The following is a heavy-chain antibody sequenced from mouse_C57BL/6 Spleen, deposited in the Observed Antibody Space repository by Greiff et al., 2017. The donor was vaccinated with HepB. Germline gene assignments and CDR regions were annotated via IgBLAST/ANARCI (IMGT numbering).Heavy chain of an antibody. CDR2: IHPSDSDT. Sequence: VKLQQPGAELVKPGASVKVSCKASGYTFTSYWMHWVKQRPGQGLEWIGRIHPSDSDTNYNQKFKGKATLTVDKSSSTAYMQLSSLTSEDSAVYYCAIPHLYGSPAWFAYWGQGTLVTVSA. J-gene: IGHJ3*01. CDR1: GYTFTSYW. CDR3: AIPHLYGSPAWFAY. D-gene: IGHD1-1*01. V-gene: IGHV1-74*04.